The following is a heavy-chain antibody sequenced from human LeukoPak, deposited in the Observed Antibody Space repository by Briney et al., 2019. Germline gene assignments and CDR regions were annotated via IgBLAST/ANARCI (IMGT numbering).Heavy chain of an antibody. CDR2: ISSSSSYI. CDR1: GFTFSSYS. CDR3: ARGIVGAKDAFDI. J-gene: IGHJ3*02. Sequence: PRGSLRLSCAASGFTFSSYSMNWVRQAPGKGLEWVSSISSSSSYIYYADSVKGRFTISRDNAKNSLYLQMNSLRAEDTAVYYCARGIVGAKDAFDIWGQGTMVTVSS. D-gene: IGHD1-26*01. V-gene: IGHV3-21*01.